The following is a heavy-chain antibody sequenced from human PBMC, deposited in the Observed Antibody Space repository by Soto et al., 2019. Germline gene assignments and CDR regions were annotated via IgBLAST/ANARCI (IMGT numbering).Heavy chain of an antibody. D-gene: IGHD6-13*01. CDR1: GFTFSSYS. V-gene: IGHV3-21*01. Sequence: PSETLRLSCAASGFTFSSYSMNWVRHAPGKGLEWVSSISSSSSYIYYADSVKGRFTISRDNAKNSLYLQMNSLRAEDTAVYYCARGGPYSSSWYPDYWGQGTLVTVSS. CDR3: ARGGPYSSSWYPDY. CDR2: ISSSSSYI. J-gene: IGHJ4*02.